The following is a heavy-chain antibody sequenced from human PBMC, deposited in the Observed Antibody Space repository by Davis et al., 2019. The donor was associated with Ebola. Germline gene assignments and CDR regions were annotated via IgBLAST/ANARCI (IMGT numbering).Heavy chain of an antibody. CDR2: ISHSVNT. D-gene: IGHD3-16*01. CDR3: AREWGEEDI. J-gene: IGHJ3*02. CDR1: GYSISSNYY. Sequence: PGGSLRLSCTVSGYSISSNYYWGWIRQPPGRGLEWIGSISHSVNTYYNPSLQSRLTISVDTSKNQFSLKLSSVTAADTAVYYCAREWGEEDIWGQGTMVTVSS. V-gene: IGHV4-38-2*02.